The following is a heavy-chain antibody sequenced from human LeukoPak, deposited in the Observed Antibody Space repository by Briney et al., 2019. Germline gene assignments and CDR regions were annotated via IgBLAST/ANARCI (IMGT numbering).Heavy chain of an antibody. Sequence: GGSLRLSCAAPGFTFSSYAMSWVRQAPGKGLEWVSAISGSGGSTYFADSVKGRFTISRDNSKNTLYLQMNSLRAEDTAVYYCARGPSGYHNTGGQGTLVTVSS. V-gene: IGHV3-23*01. CDR3: ARGPSGYHNT. CDR1: GFTFSSYA. J-gene: IGHJ4*02. CDR2: ISGSGGST. D-gene: IGHD5-12*01.